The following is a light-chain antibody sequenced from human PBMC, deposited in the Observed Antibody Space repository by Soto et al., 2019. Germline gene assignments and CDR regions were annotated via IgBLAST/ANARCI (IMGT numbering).Light chain of an antibody. CDR2: EVS. CDR1: SSDVGNYNL. J-gene: IGLJ1*01. Sequence: QSVLTQPASVSGSPGQSITISCTGTSSDVGNYNLVSWYQQHPGKAPKLMIDEVSKRPSGVSHRFSGSKSRNTASLTIYELQAEDEADYYCCSYAGGSTGVFGTGTKVTVL. V-gene: IGLV2-23*02. CDR3: CSYAGGSTGV.